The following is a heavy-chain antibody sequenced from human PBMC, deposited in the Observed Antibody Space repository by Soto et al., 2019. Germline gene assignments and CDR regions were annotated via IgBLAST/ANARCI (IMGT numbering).Heavy chain of an antibody. CDR2: ISYDGSNK. J-gene: IGHJ4*02. Sequence: QVQLVESGGGVVQPGRSLRLSCAASGFTFSSYAMRWVRQAPGKGLEWVAVISYDGSNKYYADSVKGRFTISRDNSKNTLYLKMNSLRAEDTAVYYCARGMAKIGPLGYWGQGTLVTVSS. D-gene: IGHD3-16*01. CDR3: ARGMAKIGPLGY. CDR1: GFTFSSYA. V-gene: IGHV3-30-3*01.